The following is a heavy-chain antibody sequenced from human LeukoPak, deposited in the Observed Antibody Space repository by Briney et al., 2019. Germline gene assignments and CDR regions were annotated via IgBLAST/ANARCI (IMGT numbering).Heavy chain of an antibody. V-gene: IGHV3-30-3*01. CDR2: ISSDGGDK. J-gene: IGHJ4*02. CDR1: GFTFSSYT. CDR3: TREDGYNYTPSLGY. D-gene: IGHD5-24*01. Sequence: GGSLRLSCAASGFTFSSYTMHWVRQAPGKGLEWVTVISSDGGDKYYADSVRGRFSISRDNSKNTLYLQMNSLRVEDTAVYYCTREDGYNYTPSLGYWGQGTLVTVSS.